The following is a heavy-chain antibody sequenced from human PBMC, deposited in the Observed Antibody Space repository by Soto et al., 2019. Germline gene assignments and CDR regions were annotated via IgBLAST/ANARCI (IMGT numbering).Heavy chain of an antibody. CDR3: GYCSSSSCYKSDWLDP. D-gene: IGHD2-2*02. CDR1: GFTFSSHA. J-gene: IGHJ5*02. V-gene: IGHV3-64D*08. Sequence: GESLKISCSGSGFTFSSHAMHWVRQAPGKGLEYVSAIKNNGGSTCYADSVKGRFTISRDNSKNTLYLQMSSLRADDTAVYYCGYCSSSSCYKSDWLDPWGQGTLVTVSS. CDR2: IKNNGGST.